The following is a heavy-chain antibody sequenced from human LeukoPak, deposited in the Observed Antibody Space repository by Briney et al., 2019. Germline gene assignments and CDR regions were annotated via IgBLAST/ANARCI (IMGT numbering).Heavy chain of an antibody. D-gene: IGHD6-13*01. CDR1: GGSFSGYY. J-gene: IGHJ4*02. Sequence: ASETLSLTCAVYGGSFSGYYWSWIRQSPGKGLEWIGEINYSGTTNYNPSLKSRVTISADTSKNQLSLKLTSVTGADTGVYYCARGDRYSSNWPFDIWGQGTLVTVSS. CDR3: ARGDRYSSNWPFDI. CDR2: INYSGTT. V-gene: IGHV4-34*01.